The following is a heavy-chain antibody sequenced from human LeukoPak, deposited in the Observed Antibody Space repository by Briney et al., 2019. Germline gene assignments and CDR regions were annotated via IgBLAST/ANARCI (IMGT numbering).Heavy chain of an antibody. D-gene: IGHD5/OR15-5a*01. CDR3: ARETKDIYSPGWGLYDTYHY. Sequence: SETLSLTCAVSGYSIISGSFWGFIRQPPGKGLEWIGSIYHSGSTYYTPPLKSRVTISVDTSKNQFSLKLSSVTAADTAVYYCARETKDIYSPGWGLYDTYHY. V-gene: IGHV4-38-2*02. CDR2: IYHSGST. CDR1: GYSIISGSF. J-gene: IGHJ6*03.